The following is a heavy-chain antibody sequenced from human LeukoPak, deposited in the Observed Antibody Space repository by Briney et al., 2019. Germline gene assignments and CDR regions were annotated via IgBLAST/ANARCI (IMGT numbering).Heavy chain of an antibody. CDR1: GFSLSTSGVG. V-gene: IGHV2-5*01. J-gene: IGHJ4*02. CDR3: AHSRGSSLRQIPDY. D-gene: IGHD6-13*01. CDR2: IYWNDDK. Sequence: SGPTLVNPTQTLTLTCTFSGFSLSTSGVGVGWIRQPPGKALEWLAPIYWNDDKRYSPSLKSRLTITKDTSKNQVVLTMTDMDPVDTATYYCAHSRGSSLRQIPDYWGQGTLVTVSS.